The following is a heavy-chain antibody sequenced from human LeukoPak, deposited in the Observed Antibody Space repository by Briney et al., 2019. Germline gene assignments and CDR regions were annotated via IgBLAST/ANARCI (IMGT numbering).Heavy chain of an antibody. CDR3: AKGEYCSSTSCIHEI. V-gene: IGHV3-48*01. Sequence: PRGSLRLSCAASGFTFSSYSMNWVRQAPGKGLEWVSYISSSSSTIYYADSVKGRFTISRDNAKNSLYLQMNSLRAEDTAVYYCAKGEYCSSTSCIHEIWGQGTMVTVSS. J-gene: IGHJ3*02. CDR1: GFTFSSYS. CDR2: ISSSSSTI. D-gene: IGHD2-2*01.